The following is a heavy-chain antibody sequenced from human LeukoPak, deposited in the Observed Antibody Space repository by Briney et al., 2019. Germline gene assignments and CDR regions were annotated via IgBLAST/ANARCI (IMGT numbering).Heavy chain of an antibody. V-gene: IGHV4-34*01. D-gene: IGHD1-26*01. J-gene: IGHJ5*02. CDR1: GGSFSGYY. Sequence: PSETLSLTCAVYGGSFSGYYWNWIRQPPGKGLEWIGEINHSGSTNYIPSLKSRVTISVDPSKNQFSLKLSSVTAADTAVYYCERGSKMLGYNWFDPWGQGTLVTVSS. CDR2: INHSGST. CDR3: ERGSKMLGYNWFDP.